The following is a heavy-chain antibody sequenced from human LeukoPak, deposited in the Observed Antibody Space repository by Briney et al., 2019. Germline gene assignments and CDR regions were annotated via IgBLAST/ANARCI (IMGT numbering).Heavy chain of an antibody. J-gene: IGHJ3*02. D-gene: IGHD5-24*01. Sequence: PGGSLRLSCAASGFTFSDYAMHWVPQAPGKGLEWVAVLSYGGTNKYYADSVKGRFTISRDNAKNSLYLQMNSLRAEDTAVYYCAREVRDGYNCCAFDIWGQGTMVTVSS. CDR2: LSYGGTNK. CDR3: AREVRDGYNCCAFDI. CDR1: GFTFSDYA. V-gene: IGHV3-30-3*01.